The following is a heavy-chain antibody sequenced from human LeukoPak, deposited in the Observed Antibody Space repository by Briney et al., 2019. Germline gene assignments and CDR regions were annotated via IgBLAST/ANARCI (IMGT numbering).Heavy chain of an antibody. Sequence: GGSLRLSCAASGFTFSSYSMNWVCQAPGKGLEWVSSISSSSNYIYYADSVKGRFTISRDNAKNSLYLQMNSLRAEDTAVYYCARDWVWTTVTVNWFDPWGQGTLVTVSS. CDR1: GFTFSSYS. CDR2: ISSSSNYI. CDR3: ARDWVWTTVTVNWFDP. V-gene: IGHV3-21*01. D-gene: IGHD4-17*01. J-gene: IGHJ5*02.